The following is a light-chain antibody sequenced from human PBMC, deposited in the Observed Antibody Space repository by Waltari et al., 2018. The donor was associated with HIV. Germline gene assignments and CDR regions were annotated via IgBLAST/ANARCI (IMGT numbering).Light chain of an antibody. J-gene: IGKJ1*01. CDR1: QSVSTN. CDR2: DAS. CDR3: QQYHNWPPWT. V-gene: IGKV3-15*01. Sequence: EIVMTQSPATLSVSPGGRATLSCRASQSVSTNLAWYPQKPGQAPRLLIRDASSRASGVPARFSGSASGTEFTLTISNLQSEDFAVYYCQQYHNWPPWTFGQGTKVEIK.